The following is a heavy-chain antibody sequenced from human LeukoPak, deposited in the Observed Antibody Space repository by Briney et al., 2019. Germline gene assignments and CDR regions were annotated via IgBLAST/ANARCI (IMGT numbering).Heavy chain of an antibody. J-gene: IGHJ5*02. Sequence: ASVTVSCKASGYTFTSYGMSWVRQAPGQGLEWMGWISAYNGNTNYAQKLQGRVTMTTDTSTSTAYMELRSLRSDDTAVYYCARESYDYGDYRISWFDPWGQGTLVTVSS. V-gene: IGHV1-18*01. CDR3: ARESYDYGDYRISWFDP. D-gene: IGHD4-17*01. CDR1: GYTFTSYG. CDR2: ISAYNGNT.